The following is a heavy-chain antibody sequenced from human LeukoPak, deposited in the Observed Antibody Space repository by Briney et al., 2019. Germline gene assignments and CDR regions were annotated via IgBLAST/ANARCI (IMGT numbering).Heavy chain of an antibody. Sequence: QPGGSLRLSCGVSGLTFSNHWMHWVRQVPGKGLVWVAHINNEGSDTRYADSVKGRFTMSRDNARNSLYLQMNSLRDDDTAVYYCGRDFAEMAIDYWGQGTPVTVSS. CDR2: INNEGSDT. V-gene: IGHV3-74*01. CDR1: GLTFSNHW. J-gene: IGHJ4*02. CDR3: GRDFAEMAIDY. D-gene: IGHD5-12*01.